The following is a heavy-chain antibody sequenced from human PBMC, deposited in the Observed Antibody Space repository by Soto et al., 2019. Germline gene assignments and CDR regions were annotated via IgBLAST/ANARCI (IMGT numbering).Heavy chain of an antibody. CDR2: ISYDGSNK. CDR1: GFTFSSYA. Sequence: QVQLVESGGGVVQPGRSLRLSCAASGFTFSSYAMHWVRQAPGKGLECVAVISYDGSNKYYADSVKGRFTISRDNSKNTLYLQMNSLRAEDTAVYYCARDLRRYCTNGVCSYFDYWGQGTLVTVSS. D-gene: IGHD2-8*01. CDR3: ARDLRRYCTNGVCSYFDY. J-gene: IGHJ4*02. V-gene: IGHV3-30-3*01.